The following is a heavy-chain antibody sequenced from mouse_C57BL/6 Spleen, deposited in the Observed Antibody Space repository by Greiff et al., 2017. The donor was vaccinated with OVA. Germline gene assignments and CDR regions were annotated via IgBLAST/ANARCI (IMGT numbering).Heavy chain of an antibody. J-gene: IGHJ2*01. Sequence: QVQLQQPGAELVKPGASVKLSCKASGYTFTSYWMQWVKQRPGQGLEWIGEIDPSDSYTNYNQKFKGKAKLTVDTSSSTAYMQLSSLTSEDSAVYYCARRITTVVADYWGQGTTLTVSS. CDR1: GYTFTSYW. D-gene: IGHD1-1*01. CDR3: ARRITTVVADY. V-gene: IGHV1-50*01. CDR2: IDPSDSYT.